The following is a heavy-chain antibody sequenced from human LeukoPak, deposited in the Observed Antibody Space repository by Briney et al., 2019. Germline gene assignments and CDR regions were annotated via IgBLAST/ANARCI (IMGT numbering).Heavy chain of an antibody. CDR2: IYYSGRT. CDR3: AVFRGIGSFDV. V-gene: IGHV4-39*01. Sequence: TSETLSLTCTVSGDSISTVNNFWAWIRQSPGKGLEWLGSIYYSGRTYYNPSLKSRVTISVDTSKNQFSLKLNSVTAADTAVYYCAVFRGIGSFDVWGQGTVVTVSS. CDR1: GDSISTVNNF. D-gene: IGHD3-10*01. J-gene: IGHJ3*01.